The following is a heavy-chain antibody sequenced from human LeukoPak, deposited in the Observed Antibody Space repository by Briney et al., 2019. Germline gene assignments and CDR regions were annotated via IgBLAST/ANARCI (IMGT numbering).Heavy chain of an antibody. Sequence: SETLSLTCTVSGGSISSYYWSWIRQPPGKGLEWIGYIYYSGSTNYNPSLRSRVTISVDSSKNQFSLKLSSVTAADTAVYYCARHKHYYDSSGFGYWGQGTLVTVSS. CDR1: GGSISSYY. V-gene: IGHV4-59*08. CDR3: ARHKHYYDSSGFGY. CDR2: IYYSGST. J-gene: IGHJ4*02. D-gene: IGHD3-22*01.